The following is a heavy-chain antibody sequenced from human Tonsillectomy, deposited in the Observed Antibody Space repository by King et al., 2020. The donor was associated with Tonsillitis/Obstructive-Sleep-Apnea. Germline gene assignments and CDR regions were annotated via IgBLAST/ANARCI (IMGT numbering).Heavy chain of an antibody. CDR1: GGSINSYY. CDR2: VYYRGTT. V-gene: IGHV4-59*08. D-gene: IGHD3-16*01. J-gene: IGHJ6*02. Sequence: VQLVESGPGLVKPSETLSLNCAISGGSINSYYWSWIRQPPGKGLEWIGYVYYRGTTKYNPSLKSRVTISVDTSRNQFSLKLTSVTAADTAVYYCARHGPITMFAGDVWGRGTTVTVSS. CDR3: ARHGPITMFAGDV.